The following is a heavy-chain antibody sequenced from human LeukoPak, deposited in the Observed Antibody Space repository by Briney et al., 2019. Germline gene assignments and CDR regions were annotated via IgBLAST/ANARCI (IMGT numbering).Heavy chain of an antibody. Sequence: GGSLRLSCAASGFTFSSYWMSWVRQAPGKGLEWVANIKQDGSEKYYVDSVKGRFTISRDNTKNSLYLQMNSLKTEDTAVYYCTTPGYCSSTGCYNSFDYWGQGTLVTVSS. D-gene: IGHD2-2*02. CDR1: GFTFSSYW. CDR3: TTPGYCSSTGCYNSFDY. V-gene: IGHV3-7*05. J-gene: IGHJ4*02. CDR2: IKQDGSEK.